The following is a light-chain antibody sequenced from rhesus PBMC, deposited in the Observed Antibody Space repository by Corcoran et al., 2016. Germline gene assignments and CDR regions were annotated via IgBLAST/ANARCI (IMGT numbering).Light chain of an antibody. CDR2: RSS. Sequence: DIQMTQSPSSLSASVGDRVTITCRASQGISNWLAWYQQKPGKAPKLLISRSSNLETGVPSRFSGSGSGTDVTLTISSLQPEDIATYYCQQHDDSPFTFGPGTKLDIK. V-gene: IGKV1-69*01. CDR1: QGISNW. CDR3: QQHDDSPFT. J-gene: IGKJ3*01.